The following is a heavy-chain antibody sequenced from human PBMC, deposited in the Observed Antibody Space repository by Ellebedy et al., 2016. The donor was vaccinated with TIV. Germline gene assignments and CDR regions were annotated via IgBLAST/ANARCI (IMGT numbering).Heavy chain of an antibody. CDR3: ARLSWYGDGMDV. CDR2: ISSSSYI. J-gene: IGHJ6*02. V-gene: IGHV3-21*01. CDR1: GFTFSSYS. D-gene: IGHD6-13*01. Sequence: GGSLRLXXAASGFTFSSYSMNWVRQAPGKGLEWVSSISSSSYIYYADSVKGRFTISRDNAKNSLYLQMNSLRAEDTAVYYCARLSWYGDGMDVWGQGTTVTVSS.